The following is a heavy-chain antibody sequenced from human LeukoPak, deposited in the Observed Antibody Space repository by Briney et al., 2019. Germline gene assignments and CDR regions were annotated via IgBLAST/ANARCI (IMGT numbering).Heavy chain of an antibody. D-gene: IGHD2-21*02. CDR1: GFTVSSNS. V-gene: IGHV3-66*02. J-gene: IGHJ4*02. Sequence: PGGSLRLSCAASGFTVSSNSMTWVRQAPGKGLEWVSVIYTGGNTYYADSGKGRFTISRDNSKNTLYLQMNSLRDEDTAVYYCARDHPTPHCCSFDYWGQGALVTVSS. CDR3: ARDHPTPHCCSFDY. CDR2: IYTGGNT.